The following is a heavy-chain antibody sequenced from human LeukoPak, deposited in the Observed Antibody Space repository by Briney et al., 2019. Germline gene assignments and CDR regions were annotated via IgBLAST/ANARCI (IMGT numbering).Heavy chain of an antibody. CDR3: ARVPTVYANIFGYYYYYMDV. Sequence: SETLSLTCSVSGGSISSSDDYWGFVRQTPGKGLEWVGSIYYTGSSHYNPSLKSRATISVDTSKNQFSLKLSSVTAADTAVYYCARVPTVYANIFGYYYYYMDVWGKGTTVTVSS. D-gene: IGHD2-8*01. CDR2: IYYTGSS. CDR1: GGSISSSDDY. V-gene: IGHV4-39*07. J-gene: IGHJ6*03.